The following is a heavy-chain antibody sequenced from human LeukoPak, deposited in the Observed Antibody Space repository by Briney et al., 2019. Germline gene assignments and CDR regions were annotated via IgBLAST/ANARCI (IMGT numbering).Heavy chain of an antibody. CDR1: GFTFSSYW. V-gene: IGHV3-74*03. J-gene: IGHJ4*02. Sequence: GGSLRLFCAASGFTFSSYWMHWVRQAPGKGLVWVARINNDGSTTMYADSVKGRFTISRDNAKNTLYLQMNNQRPEDTAVYYCARSTSGCFDYWGQGALVTVSS. CDR2: INNDGSTT. D-gene: IGHD7-27*01. CDR3: ARSTSGCFDY.